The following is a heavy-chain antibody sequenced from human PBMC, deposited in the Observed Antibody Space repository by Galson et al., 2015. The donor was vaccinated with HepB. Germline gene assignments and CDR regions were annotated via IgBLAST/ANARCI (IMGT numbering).Heavy chain of an antibody. V-gene: IGHV3-7*01. J-gene: IGHJ6*03. CDR2: IKQDGSEK. Sequence: SLRLSCAASGFTFSSYWMSWVRQAPGKGLEWVANIKQDGSEKYYVDSVKGRFTISRDNAKNSLYLQMNSLRAEDTAVYYCARDFSAPFYYYYYYMDVWGKGTTVTVSS. D-gene: IGHD3-10*01. CDR1: GFTFSSYW. CDR3: ARDFSAPFYYYYYYMDV.